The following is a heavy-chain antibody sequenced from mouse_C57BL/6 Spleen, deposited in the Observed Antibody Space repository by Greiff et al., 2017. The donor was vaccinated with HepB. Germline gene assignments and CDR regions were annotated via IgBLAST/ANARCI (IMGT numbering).Heavy chain of an antibody. Sequence: VQGVESGPELVKPGASVKISCKASGYAFSSSWMNWVKQRPGKGLEWIGRIYPGDGDTNYNGKFKGKATLTADKSSSTAYMQLSSLTSEDSAVYFCARFYGSSGWYFDVWGTGTTVTVSS. V-gene: IGHV1-82*01. CDR2: IYPGDGDT. J-gene: IGHJ1*03. CDR3: ARFYGSSGWYFDV. D-gene: IGHD1-1*01. CDR1: GYAFSSSW.